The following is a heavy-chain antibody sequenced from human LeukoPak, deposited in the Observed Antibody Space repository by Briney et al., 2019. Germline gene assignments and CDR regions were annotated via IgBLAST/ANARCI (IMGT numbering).Heavy chain of an antibody. CDR1: GFAFGTYA. V-gene: IGHV3-23*01. CDR3: AKAGCTNIVCYLNS. CDR2: IIGSGGST. J-gene: IGHJ4*02. Sequence: PGGSLRLSCAASGFAFGTYAMSWVRQAPGKGLEWVSGIIGSGGSTYYADSVKGRFTISRDNSKNTLYLQMNSLRAEDTAIYYCAKAGCTNIVCYLNSWGQGTLVTVSS. D-gene: IGHD2-8*01.